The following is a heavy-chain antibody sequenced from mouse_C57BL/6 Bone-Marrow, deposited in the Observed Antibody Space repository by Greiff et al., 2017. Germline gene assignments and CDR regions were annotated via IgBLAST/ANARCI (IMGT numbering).Heavy chain of an antibody. Sequence: ESGPGLVKPSQSLSLTCSVTGYSITSGYYWNWIRHFPGNKLEWMGYISYDGSNNYNPSLKNRISITRDTSKNQFFLKLNSVTTEDTATYYCAREPFAYWGQGTLVTVSA. CDR1: GYSITSGYY. V-gene: IGHV3-6*01. CDR3: AREPFAY. J-gene: IGHJ3*01. CDR2: ISYDGSN.